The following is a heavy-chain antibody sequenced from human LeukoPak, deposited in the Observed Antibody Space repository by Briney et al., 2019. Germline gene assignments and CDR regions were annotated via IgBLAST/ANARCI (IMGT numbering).Heavy chain of an antibody. V-gene: IGHV1-69*05. D-gene: IGHD3-22*01. J-gene: IGHJ4*02. CDR1: GGTFSSYA. CDR3: ARDGYYYDNPFDY. Sequence: ASVKVSCMASGGTFSSYAISWVRQAPGQGLEWMGRIIPIFGTANYAQKFQGRVTITTDESTSTAYMELSSLRSEDTAVYYCARDGYYYDNPFDYWGQGTLVTVSS. CDR2: IIPIFGTA.